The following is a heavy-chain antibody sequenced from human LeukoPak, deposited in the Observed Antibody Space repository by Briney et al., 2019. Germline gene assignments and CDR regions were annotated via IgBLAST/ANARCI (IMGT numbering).Heavy chain of an antibody. J-gene: IGHJ6*03. CDR3: AKDVNYYDSRGYYYYMDV. CDR2: ISRDGGST. V-gene: IGHV3-43D*04. D-gene: IGHD3-22*01. Sequence: GGSLRLSCAASGFTFDDYAMHWVRQAPGKGLEWVSLISRDGGSTYYADSVKGRFTISRDNSKNSLYLQMNSLRAEDTALYYCAKDVNYYDSRGYYYYMDVWGKGTTVTVSS. CDR1: GFTFDDYA.